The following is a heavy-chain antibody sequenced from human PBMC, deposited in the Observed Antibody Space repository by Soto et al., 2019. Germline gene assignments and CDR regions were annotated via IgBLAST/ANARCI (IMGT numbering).Heavy chain of an antibody. V-gene: IGHV4-59*01. CDR2: IYYSGST. Sequence: PSETLSLTCTVSGGSISSYYWSWIRQPPGKGLEWIGYIYYSGSTNYNPSLKSRVTISVDTSKNQFSLKLSSVTAADTAVYYCERFDQYDSRGHLDFGPKWRQANLVTVS. J-gene: IGHJ4*02. CDR3: ERFDQYDSRGHLDFGPK. CDR1: GGSISSYY. D-gene: IGHD3-22*01.